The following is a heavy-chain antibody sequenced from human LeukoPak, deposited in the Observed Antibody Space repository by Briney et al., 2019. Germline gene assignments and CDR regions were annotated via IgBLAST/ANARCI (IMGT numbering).Heavy chain of an antibody. CDR3: ARDFGGADY. D-gene: IGHD3-10*01. V-gene: IGHV3-11*04. CDR2: ISSSGSTI. J-gene: IGHJ4*02. Sequence: VSYISSSGSTIYYADSVKGRFTISRDNAKNSLYLQMNSLRAEDTAVYYCARDFGGADYWGQGTLVTVSS.